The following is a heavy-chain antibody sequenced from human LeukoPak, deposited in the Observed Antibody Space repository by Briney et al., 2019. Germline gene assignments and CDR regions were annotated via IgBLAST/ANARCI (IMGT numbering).Heavy chain of an antibody. V-gene: IGHV3-30*18. CDR1: GFTFSSYG. CDR3: AKGPTVVTPPSDY. J-gene: IGHJ4*02. Sequence: GGSLRLSCAASGFTFSSYGMHWVRQAPGKGLEWVAVISYDGSNKYYADSVKGRFTISRDNSKNTLYLQMNSLRAEDTAVYYCAKGPTVVTPPSDYWGQGTLVTVSS. CDR2: ISYDGSNK. D-gene: IGHD4-23*01.